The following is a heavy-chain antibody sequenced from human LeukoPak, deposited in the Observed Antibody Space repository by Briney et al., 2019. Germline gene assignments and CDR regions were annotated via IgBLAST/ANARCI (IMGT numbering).Heavy chain of an antibody. CDR1: SGSFSGYY. Sequence: SETLSLTCAVYSGSFSGYYWSWIRQPPGKGLEWIGEINHSGSTNYNPSLKSRVTISVDTSKNQFSLKLSSVTAADTAVYYCARGGVIVAAAGYYFDYWGQGTLVTVSS. CDR3: ARGGVIVAAAGYYFDY. J-gene: IGHJ4*02. D-gene: IGHD6-13*01. CDR2: INHSGST. V-gene: IGHV4-34*01.